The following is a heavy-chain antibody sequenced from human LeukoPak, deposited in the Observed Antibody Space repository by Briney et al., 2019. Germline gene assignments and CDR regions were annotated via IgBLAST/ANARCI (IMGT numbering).Heavy chain of an antibody. V-gene: IGHV3-15*01. CDR2: IKSKTDGGTT. CDR3: TTVVVPAASRYYYYYYGMDV. J-gene: IGHJ6*02. D-gene: IGHD2-2*01. Sequence: GGSLRLSCAASGSTFSNAWMSWVRQAPGKGLEGVGRIKSKTDGGTTDYAARGKGRFTISRDDSKNTLYLQMNSLKTEDTAVYYCTTVVVPAASRYYYYYYGMDVWGQGTTVTVSS. CDR1: GSTFSNAW.